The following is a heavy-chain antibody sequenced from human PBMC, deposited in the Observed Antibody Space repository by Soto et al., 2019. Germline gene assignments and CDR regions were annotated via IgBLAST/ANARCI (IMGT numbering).Heavy chain of an antibody. V-gene: IGHV4-59*01. CDR2: IYYSGST. J-gene: IGHJ6*03. Sequence: SETLSLTCTVSGGSISSYYWSWIRQPPGKGLEWIGYIYYSGSTNYSPSLKSRVTISVDTSKNQFSLKLSSVTAADTAVYYCARAITIFGVVGYYYYYMDVWGKGTTVTVSS. CDR3: ARAITIFGVVGYYYYYMDV. D-gene: IGHD3-3*01. CDR1: GGSISSYY.